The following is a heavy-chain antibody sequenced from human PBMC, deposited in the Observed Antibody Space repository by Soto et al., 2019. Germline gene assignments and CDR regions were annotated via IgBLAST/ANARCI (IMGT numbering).Heavy chain of an antibody. D-gene: IGHD3-3*01. Sequence: QVQLVQSGAEVKKPGSSVKVSCKASGGTFSSYAISWVRQAPGQGLEWMGGFIPIFGTANYAQKFQGRVTITADESTSTAYMELSSLRSEDTAVYYCARVPVYYDFWSGAKNNWFDPWGQGTLVTVSS. CDR3: ARVPVYYDFWSGAKNNWFDP. J-gene: IGHJ5*02. V-gene: IGHV1-69*01. CDR1: GGTFSSYA. CDR2: FIPIFGTA.